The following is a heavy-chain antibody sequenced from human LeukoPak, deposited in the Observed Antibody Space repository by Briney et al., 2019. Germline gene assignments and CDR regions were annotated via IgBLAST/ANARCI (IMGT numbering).Heavy chain of an antibody. CDR3: ASSAVRLNWFDP. Sequence: SETLSLTCTVSGGSISSSSYYWGWIRQPPGKGLEWIGSIHYSGSTYYNPSLKSRVTISVDTSKNQFSLKLSSVTAADTAVYYCASSAVRLNWFDPWGQGTLVTVSS. CDR1: GGSISSSSYY. J-gene: IGHJ5*02. V-gene: IGHV4-39*01. D-gene: IGHD3-10*01. CDR2: IHYSGST.